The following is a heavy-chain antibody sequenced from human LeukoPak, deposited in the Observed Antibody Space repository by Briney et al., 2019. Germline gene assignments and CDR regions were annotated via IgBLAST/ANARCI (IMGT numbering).Heavy chain of an antibody. J-gene: IGHJ5*02. CDR1: GGSISSSSYY. Sequence: SETLSLTCTVSGGSISSSSYYWGWIRQPPGKGLEWIGIIYYSGSTYYNPSLKSRLTISVHTSKNQFSLKLSSVTATDTAVYYCARRGYCSSTSCYEYWFDPWGQGTLVTVSS. D-gene: IGHD2-2*01. CDR2: IYYSGST. CDR3: ARRGYCSSTSCYEYWFDP. V-gene: IGHV4-39*01.